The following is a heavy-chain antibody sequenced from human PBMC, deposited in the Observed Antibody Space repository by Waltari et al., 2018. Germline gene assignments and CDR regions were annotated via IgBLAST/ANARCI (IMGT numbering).Heavy chain of an antibody. CDR3: AKDRTTMATYYFDY. CDR1: GFTFSTYA. V-gene: IGHV3-23*01. D-gene: IGHD1-1*01. J-gene: IGHJ4*02. Sequence: EVQLLDSGGGLVQPGGSLRLSCVASGFTFSTYAMTWVRQAPGKGLELVSSFSGSSGRTYYADSVKGRFTISRDDSKNTLYLQMNSLRAEDTAIYYCAKDRTTMATYYFDYWGRGTLVTVSS. CDR2: FSGSSGRT.